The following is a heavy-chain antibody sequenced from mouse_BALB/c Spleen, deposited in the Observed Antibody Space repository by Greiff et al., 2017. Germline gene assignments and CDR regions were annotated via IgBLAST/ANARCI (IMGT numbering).Heavy chain of an antibody. CDR1: GYTFTSYV. Sequence: VHVKQSGPELVKPGASVKMSCKASGYTFTSYVMHWVKQKPGQGLEWIGYINPYNDGTKYNEKFKGKATLTSDKSSSTAYMELSSLTSEASAVYYCARITTVVADWYFDVWGAGTTVTVSS. D-gene: IGHD1-1*01. J-gene: IGHJ1*01. V-gene: IGHV1-14*01. CDR3: ARITTVVADWYFDV. CDR2: INPYNDGT.